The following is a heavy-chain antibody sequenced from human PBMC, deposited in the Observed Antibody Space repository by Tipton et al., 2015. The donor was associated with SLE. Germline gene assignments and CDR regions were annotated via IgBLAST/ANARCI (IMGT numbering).Heavy chain of an antibody. V-gene: IGHV4-4*07. D-gene: IGHD2-15*01. CDR1: GGSSSGYY. CDR2: IYTSGST. Sequence: TLSLTCAVHGGSSSGYYWSWIRQPPGKGLEWIGRIYTSGSTNYNPSLKSRVTMSVDTSKNQFSLKLSSVTAADTAVYYCARDRGSLGAFDIWGQGTMVTVSS. J-gene: IGHJ3*02. CDR3: ARDRGSLGAFDI.